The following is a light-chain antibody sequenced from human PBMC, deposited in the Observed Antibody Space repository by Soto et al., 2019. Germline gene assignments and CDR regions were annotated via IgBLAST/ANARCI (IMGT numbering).Light chain of an antibody. J-gene: IGKJ1*01. CDR1: QSVSSY. CDR2: DAS. CDR3: QQRSNWPQPWT. Sequence: EIVLTQSPATLSLSPGERATLSCRASQSVSSYLAWYQQKPGQAPRLLIYDASNRATGIPARFSGSGSGKDFTLTISSLEPEDFAVYYCQQRSNWPQPWTFGQGTKV. V-gene: IGKV3-11*01.